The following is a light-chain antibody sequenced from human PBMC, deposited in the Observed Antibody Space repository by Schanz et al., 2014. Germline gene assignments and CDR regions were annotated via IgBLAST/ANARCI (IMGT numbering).Light chain of an antibody. CDR1: QTIGIT. J-gene: IGKJ1*01. V-gene: IGKV3-15*01. CDR2: GAS. Sequence: DIVMTQSPATLSVSPGEGATLSCRASQTIGITLAWYQQKPGQAPRLLISGASTRATGVPARFSGSGSGADFTLTISRLEPEDFAVYYCQQYGSSPRTFGQGTKVEIK. CDR3: QQYGSSPRT.